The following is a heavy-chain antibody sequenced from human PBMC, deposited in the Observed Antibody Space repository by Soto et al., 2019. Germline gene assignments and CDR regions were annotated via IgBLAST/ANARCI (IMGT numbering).Heavy chain of an antibody. CDR2: IIPIFGTA. Sequence: QVQLVQSGAEVKKPGSSVKVSCKASGGTFSSYAISWVRQAPGQGLEWMGGIIPIFGTANYAQKFQGRVTITADESTSTADMELSSLRSEDTAVYYCARGPYCSGGSCYLLPYFDYWGQGTLVTVSS. V-gene: IGHV1-69*01. D-gene: IGHD2-15*01. CDR3: ARGPYCSGGSCYLLPYFDY. J-gene: IGHJ4*02. CDR1: GGTFSSYA.